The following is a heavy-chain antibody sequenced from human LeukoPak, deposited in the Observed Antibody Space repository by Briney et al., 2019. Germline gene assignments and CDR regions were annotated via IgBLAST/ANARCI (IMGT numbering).Heavy chain of an antibody. D-gene: IGHD2-2*01. CDR3: ARRCRSTSCKGAFDI. Sequence: SETLSLTCTVSGGSISSYYWSWIRQSPGKGLEWIGYIYYSGSTNYNPSLKSRVTISVDTSKNQFSLKLSSVTAADTAVYYCARRCRSTSCKGAFDIWGQGTMVTVSS. J-gene: IGHJ3*02. V-gene: IGHV4-59*01. CDR2: IYYSGST. CDR1: GGSISSYY.